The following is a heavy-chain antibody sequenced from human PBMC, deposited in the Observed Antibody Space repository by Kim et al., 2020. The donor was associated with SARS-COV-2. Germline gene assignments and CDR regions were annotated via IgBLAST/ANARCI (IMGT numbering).Heavy chain of an antibody. CDR3: ASELFVVYYYYYGMDV. CDR2: IWYDGSNK. CDR1: GFTFSSYG. Sequence: GGSLRLSCAASGFTFSSYGMHWVRQAPGKGLEWVAVIWYDGSNKYYADSVKGRFTISRGNSKNTLYLQMNSLRAEDTAVYYCASELFVVYYYYYGMDVWGQGTTVTVSS. J-gene: IGHJ6*02. D-gene: IGHD2-15*01. V-gene: IGHV3-33*01.